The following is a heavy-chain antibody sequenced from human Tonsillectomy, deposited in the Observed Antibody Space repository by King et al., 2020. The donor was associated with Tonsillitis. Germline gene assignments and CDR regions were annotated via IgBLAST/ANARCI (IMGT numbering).Heavy chain of an antibody. CDR2: IRSKAYGGTT. V-gene: IGHV3-49*05. CDR1: GFTFGDYA. Sequence: EVQLVESGGGLVKPGRSLRLSCTASGFTFGDYAMSWFRQAPGKGLEWVGFIRSKAYGGTTEYAASVKGRFTISRDDSKSIAYLQMNSLKTEDTAVYYFTVEWGSGYYFFRYWGQGTLVTVSS. CDR3: TVEWGSGYYFFRY. D-gene: IGHD3-22*01. J-gene: IGHJ4*02.